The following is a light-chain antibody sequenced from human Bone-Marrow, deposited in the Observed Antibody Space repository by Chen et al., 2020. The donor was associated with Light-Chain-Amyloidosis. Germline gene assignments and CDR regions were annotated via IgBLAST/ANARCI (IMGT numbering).Light chain of an antibody. J-gene: IGLJ3*02. CDR2: DVS. V-gene: IGLV2-14*01. Sequence: GLTQHAYLSGSPGQSLTISCTGTSSEVGGYNYVSWDQQHPGKAPNLMIYDVSHRPSGVSNRFSGSKSGNTASLTISGLQAEDEADYYCSSYTSSSTLVFGGGTKLTVL. CDR1: SSEVGGYNY. CDR3: SSYTSSSTLV.